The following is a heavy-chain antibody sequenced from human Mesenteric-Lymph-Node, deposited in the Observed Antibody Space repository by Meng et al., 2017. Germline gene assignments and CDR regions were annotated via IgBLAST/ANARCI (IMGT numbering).Heavy chain of an antibody. CDR1: GFTFSSYV. J-gene: IGHJ4*02. CDR3: AKQALSPHFDY. V-gene: IGHV3-74*01. Sequence: EVQLVESGGGLVQPGGSLRLSCAASGFTFSSYVMYWVRQAPGKGLEWVSRINNDGRSTGYADSVKGRFTISRDNSKNTLFLQVNSLRAEDTAVYYCAKQALSPHFDYWGQGTLVTVSS. CDR2: INNDGRST.